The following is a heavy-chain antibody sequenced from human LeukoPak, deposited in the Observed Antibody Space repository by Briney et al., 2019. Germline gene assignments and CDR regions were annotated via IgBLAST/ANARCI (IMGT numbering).Heavy chain of an antibody. CDR1: GFTFDDYA. J-gene: IGHJ4*02. V-gene: IGHV3-9*01. CDR2: ISWNSGSI. Sequence: GGSLRLSCAASGFTFDDYAMHWVRQAPGKGLEWVSGISWNSGSIGYADSVKGRFTISRDNAKNSLYLQMNSLRAEDTALYYCAKDPASYYYDSSGYYYGGWGQGTLVTVSS. CDR3: AKDPASYYYDSSGYYYGG. D-gene: IGHD3-22*01.